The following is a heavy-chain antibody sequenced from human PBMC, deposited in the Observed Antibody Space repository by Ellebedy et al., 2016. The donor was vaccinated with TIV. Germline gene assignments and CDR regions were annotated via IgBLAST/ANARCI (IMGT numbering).Heavy chain of an antibody. D-gene: IGHD3-9*01. J-gene: IGHJ2*01. CDR1: GFTFSRYW. V-gene: IGHV3-7*01. Sequence: GESLKISCAASGFTFSRYWMSWVRQAPGKGLEWVASIKQDGSEKHYVDSVKGRFTISRDNVNDSLFLQMNSLRAEDTAVYYCARDYLALRYFDWQNNYHFDLWGRGTPVTVSS. CDR2: IKQDGSEK. CDR3: ARDYLALRYFDWQNNYHFDL.